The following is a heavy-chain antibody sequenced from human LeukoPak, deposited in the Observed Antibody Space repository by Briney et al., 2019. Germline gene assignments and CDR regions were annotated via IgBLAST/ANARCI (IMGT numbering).Heavy chain of an antibody. CDR1: GFTFSSYA. J-gene: IGHJ4*02. Sequence: PGGSLTLSWAASGFTFSSYAMHWVRQAPGKGLEWVAVIPYDGSNKYYADSVKGRFTISRDKSKNTLYLQMNSLRAEDTAVYYCARDHRSYYDFWSGYSPEYYFDYWGQGTLVTVSS. CDR2: IPYDGSNK. CDR3: ARDHRSYYDFWSGYSPEYYFDY. V-gene: IGHV3-30*04. D-gene: IGHD3-3*01.